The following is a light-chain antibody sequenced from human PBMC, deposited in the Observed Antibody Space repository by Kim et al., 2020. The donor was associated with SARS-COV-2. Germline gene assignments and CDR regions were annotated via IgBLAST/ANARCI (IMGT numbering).Light chain of an antibody. J-gene: IGLJ2*01. CDR2: YDS. CDR3: QVWDSGVV. Sequence: VSVAPGKTARITCGRNNIGSKSVPWYQQKPGQAPVLVIYYDSDRPSGIPARFSGSNAGNTAALTISRVEAGDEADYYCQVWDSGVVFGGGTQLTVL. V-gene: IGLV3-21*04. CDR1: NIGSKS.